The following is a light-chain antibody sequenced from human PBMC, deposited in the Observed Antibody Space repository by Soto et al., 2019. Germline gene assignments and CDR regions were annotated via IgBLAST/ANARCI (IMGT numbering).Light chain of an antibody. CDR3: HKYYGAPWT. CDR1: QGISNY. Sequence: DIQMTQSPSSLSASVGDRVTITCRASQGISNYLAWYQQKPGQDPVPLIYAASTLQPGVPSRFSGSGSGTDFTLTISSLEPEDFATYYCHKYYGAPWTFGQGTKVEI. CDR2: AAS. J-gene: IGKJ1*01. V-gene: IGKV1-27*01.